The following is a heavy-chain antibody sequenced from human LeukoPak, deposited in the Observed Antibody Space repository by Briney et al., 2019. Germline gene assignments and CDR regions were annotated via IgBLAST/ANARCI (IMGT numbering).Heavy chain of an antibody. CDR2: ISYDGSNK. D-gene: IGHD6-19*01. Sequence: GRSLRLSCAASGFTFGSYAMHWVRQAPGKGLEWVAVISYDGSNKYYADSVKGRFTISRDNSKNTLYLQMNSLRAEDTAVHYCARDLAVAVVYGMDVWGQGTTVTVSS. V-gene: IGHV3-30-3*01. CDR1: GFTFGSYA. CDR3: ARDLAVAVVYGMDV. J-gene: IGHJ6*02.